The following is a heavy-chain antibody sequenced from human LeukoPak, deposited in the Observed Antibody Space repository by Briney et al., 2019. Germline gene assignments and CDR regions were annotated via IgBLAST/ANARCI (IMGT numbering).Heavy chain of an antibody. V-gene: IGHV4-31*03. CDR3: ARDWRYCSGGSCYFYGMDA. CDR2: IYYSGST. D-gene: IGHD2-15*01. CDR1: GGSISSGGYY. Sequence: SQTLSLTCTVSGGSISSGGYYWSWIRQHPGKGLEWIGYIYYSGSTYYNPSLKSRVTISVDTSKNQFSLKLSSVTAADTAVYYCARDWRYCSGGSCYFYGMDAWGQGTTVTVSS. J-gene: IGHJ6*02.